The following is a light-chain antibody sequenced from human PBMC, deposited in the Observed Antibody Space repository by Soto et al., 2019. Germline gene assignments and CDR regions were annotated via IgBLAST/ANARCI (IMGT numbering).Light chain of an antibody. CDR1: SSNIGSNY. V-gene: IGLV1-47*01. J-gene: IGLJ1*01. CDR2: RNN. Sequence: QSVGTQPPSASVTPGQRVTMSCSGSSSNIGSNYVYCYQQLPGTAPKLLIYRNNQRPSGVPDRFSGSESGTSASLAISGLRSEDEGDYYCAAWDDSLSGHYVFGTGTKVTVL. CDR3: AAWDDSLSGHYV.